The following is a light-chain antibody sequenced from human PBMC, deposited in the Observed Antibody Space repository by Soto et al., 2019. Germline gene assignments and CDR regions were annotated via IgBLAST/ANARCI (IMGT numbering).Light chain of an antibody. V-gene: IGKV3-20*01. Sequence: EIVLTQSPGTLSLSPGERATLSCRARQSVSSSYLTWYQQKPGQAPRLLIYGASSRATGIPDRFSGSGSGTEFTLTISRLEPEDFAVFYCQQYGSSQYTFGQGTKLDIK. CDR2: GAS. CDR1: QSVSSSY. J-gene: IGKJ2*01. CDR3: QQYGSSQYT.